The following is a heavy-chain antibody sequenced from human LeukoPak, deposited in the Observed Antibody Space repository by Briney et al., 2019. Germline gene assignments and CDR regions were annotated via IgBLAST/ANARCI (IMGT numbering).Heavy chain of an antibody. CDR2: IYYSGST. CDR3: ARFSNAGYSSGWYFDY. Sequence: SETLSLTCTVYGGSISSYYWSWIRQPPGKGLEWIGYIYYSGSTNYNPSLKSRVTISVDTSKNQFSLKLSSVTAADTAVYYCARFSNAGYSSGWYFDYWGQGTLVTVSS. D-gene: IGHD6-19*01. V-gene: IGHV4-59*01. CDR1: GGSISSYY. J-gene: IGHJ4*02.